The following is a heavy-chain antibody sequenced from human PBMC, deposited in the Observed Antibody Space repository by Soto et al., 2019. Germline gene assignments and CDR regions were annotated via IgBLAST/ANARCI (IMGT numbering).Heavy chain of an antibody. J-gene: IGHJ6*02. Sequence: PSETLSLTCAVYGGSFSGYYWSWIRQPPGRGLEWIGEINHSGSTNYNPSLKSRVTISVDTSKNQFSLKLSSVTAADTAVYYCARGGPGISRIYYYYGMDVWGQGTTVTVSS. CDR1: GGSFSGYY. CDR3: ARGGPGISRIYYYYGMDV. CDR2: INHSGST. D-gene: IGHD2-15*01. V-gene: IGHV4-34*01.